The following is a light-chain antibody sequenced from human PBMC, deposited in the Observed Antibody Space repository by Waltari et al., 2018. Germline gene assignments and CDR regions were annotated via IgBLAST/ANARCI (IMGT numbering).Light chain of an antibody. V-gene: IGKV3-11*01. CDR2: HTS. CDR3: QHYKNLPVS. CDR1: QSVSRY. Sequence: SCRASQSVSRYLAWDQQKPGQAPWLLIYHTSTRATGIPDRFSGSGSGTDFSLTISGLEPEDFAVYYCQHYKNLPVSFGQGTRVEIK. J-gene: IGKJ1*01.